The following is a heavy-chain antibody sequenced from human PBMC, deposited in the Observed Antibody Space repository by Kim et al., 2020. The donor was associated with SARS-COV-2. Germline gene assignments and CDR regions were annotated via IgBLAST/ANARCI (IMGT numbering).Heavy chain of an antibody. J-gene: IGHJ4*02. V-gene: IGHV3-30*04. D-gene: IGHD5-12*01. Sequence: GGSLRLSCAASGFTFSSYAMHWVRQAPGKGLEWVAVISYDGSNKYYADSVKGRFTISRDNSKNTLYLQMNSLRAEDTAVYYCARDGFRYSGYDFYPDYWGQGTLVTVSS. CDR3: ARDGFRYSGYDFYPDY. CDR1: GFTFSSYA. CDR2: ISYDGSNK.